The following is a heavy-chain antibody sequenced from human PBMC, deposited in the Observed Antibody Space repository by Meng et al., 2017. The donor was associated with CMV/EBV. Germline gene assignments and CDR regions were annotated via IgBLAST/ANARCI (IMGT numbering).Heavy chain of an antibody. CDR3: ARDRWQSQVVPSRVHWFDP. D-gene: IGHD2-2*01. J-gene: IGHJ5*02. V-gene: IGHV3-21*01. Sequence: GESLKISCAASGFTFSSYSMNWVRQAPGKGLEWVSSISSSSSYIYYAASVKGRFTISRDNAKNSLYLQMNSLRAEDTAVYYCARDRWQSQVVPSRVHWFDPWGQGTLVTVSS. CDR2: ISSSSSYI. CDR1: GFTFSSYS.